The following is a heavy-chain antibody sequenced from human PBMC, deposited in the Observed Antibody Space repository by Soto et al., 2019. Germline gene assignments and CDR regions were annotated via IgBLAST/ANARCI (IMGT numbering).Heavy chain of an antibody. Sequence: QVQLVQSGAEVKKPGSSVRVSCKASGGTFGNHAISWVRQAPGQGLEWLGGIIPVLGVGDNAQNFQGRVTITADASTSTAYLELRSLRSEDTALYYCAREAGYTYGYVFDYWGQGTLVTGSS. J-gene: IGHJ4*02. CDR2: IIPVLGVG. CDR3: AREAGYTYGYVFDY. V-gene: IGHV1-69*01. CDR1: GGTFGNHA. D-gene: IGHD5-18*01.